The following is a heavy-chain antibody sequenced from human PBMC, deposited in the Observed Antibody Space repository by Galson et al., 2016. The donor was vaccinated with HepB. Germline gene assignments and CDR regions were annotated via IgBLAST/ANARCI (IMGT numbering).Heavy chain of an antibody. CDR2: VDTSGT. CDR3: ATYYVGNGGRGY. Sequence: LSLTCTASGGSISSYYWSWIRQPAGKGLEWIGRVDTSGTNYNPSLKSRVTISLDTSKNQFSLEMSSVTAADTAVYFCATYYVGNGGRGYWGQGSLVTVSS. J-gene: IGHJ4*02. CDR1: GGSISSYY. V-gene: IGHV4-4*07. D-gene: IGHD3-16*01.